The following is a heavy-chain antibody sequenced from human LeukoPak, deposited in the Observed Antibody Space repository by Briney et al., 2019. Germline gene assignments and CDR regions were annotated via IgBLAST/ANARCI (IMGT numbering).Heavy chain of an antibody. V-gene: IGHV3-23*01. CDR1: GFTFSSYA. Sequence: GGSLTLSCAASGFTFSSYALNWVRQAPGKGLEWVSASGTSGDTYYGDSVKGRFTIPRDNAKNTVYLQMSSLRVEDTAVYYCAQKTPGHHPFDYWGQGTLVTVSS. CDR3: AQKTPGHHPFDY. D-gene: IGHD2-8*02. CDR2: SGTSGDT. J-gene: IGHJ4*02.